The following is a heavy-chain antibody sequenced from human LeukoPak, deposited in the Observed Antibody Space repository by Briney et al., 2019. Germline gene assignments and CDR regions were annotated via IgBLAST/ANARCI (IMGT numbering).Heavy chain of an antibody. CDR2: INPNSGGT. CDR3: GLTVTYSYGMDV. V-gene: IGHV1-2*02. CDR1: GYSFTTYW. D-gene: IGHD4-17*01. J-gene: IGHJ6*02. Sequence: ASVKVSYKPSGYSFTTYWIHWVRQAPGQGLEWLGWINPNSGGTNYVQKFQGRVTMTRDTSISTAYLELSRLRSDDTAVYYCGLTVTYSYGMDVWGQGTTVTVSS.